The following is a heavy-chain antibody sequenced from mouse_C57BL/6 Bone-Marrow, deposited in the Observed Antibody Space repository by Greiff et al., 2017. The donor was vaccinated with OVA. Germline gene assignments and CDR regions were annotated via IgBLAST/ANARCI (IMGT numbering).Heavy chain of an antibody. CDR1: GYTFTSYW. V-gene: IGHV1-74*01. CDR3: AIHYPYYSIYAMDN. CDR2: IHPSDSDT. D-gene: IGHD2-12*01. J-gene: IGHJ4*01. Sequence: QVQLQQPGAELVKPGASVKVSCKASGYTFTSYWMHWVKQRPGQGLEWIGRIHPSDSDTNYNQKFKGKATLTVDKSSSTAYMQISRPTYEDSAVYYCAIHYPYYSIYAMDNWGQGTSVTGSS.